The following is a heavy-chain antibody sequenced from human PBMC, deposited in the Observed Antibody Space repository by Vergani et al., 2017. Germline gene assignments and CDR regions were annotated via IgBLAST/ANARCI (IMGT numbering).Heavy chain of an antibody. CDR3: ARGSGTMIDLVY. CDR1: GYTFTSYY. D-gene: IGHD3-22*01. Sequence: QVQLVQSGAEVKKPGASVKVSCKASGYTFTSYYMHWVRQAPGQGLEWMGIINPSGGSTSYAKKFQGRVTMTRDTSTSTVYKELSSLRSEDTAVDYCARGSGTMIDLVYWGQGTLVTVSS. V-gene: IGHV1-46*01. J-gene: IGHJ4*02. CDR2: INPSGGST.